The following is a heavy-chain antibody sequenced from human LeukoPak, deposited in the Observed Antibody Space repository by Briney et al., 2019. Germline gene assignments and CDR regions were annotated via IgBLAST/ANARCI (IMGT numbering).Heavy chain of an antibody. D-gene: IGHD3-22*01. V-gene: IGHV5-51*01. CDR3: ARVRYSTGYCDY. CDR1: GYSFITYW. CDR2: IYPGDSDT. Sequence: GESLKISCKTSGYSFITYWIGWVRQMPGQGLEWLGIIYPGDSDTRYSPSFQGRVTISADKSISTAYLHWSSLKASDTAMYYCARVRYSTGYCDYWGQGTLVTVSS. J-gene: IGHJ4*02.